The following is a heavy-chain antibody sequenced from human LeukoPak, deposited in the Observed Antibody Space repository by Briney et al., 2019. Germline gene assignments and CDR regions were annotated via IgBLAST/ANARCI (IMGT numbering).Heavy chain of an antibody. V-gene: IGHV3-21*01. Sequence: PGGSLRLSCAASGFTFSSYSMNGVRQAPGKGLDWVSSISSSSSYIYYADSVKGRFTISRDNAKNSLYLQMNSLRAEDTAVYYCARGMYSSSWYADYWGQGTLVTVSS. CDR2: ISSSSSYI. J-gene: IGHJ4*02. CDR3: ARGMYSSSWYADY. D-gene: IGHD6-13*01. CDR1: GFTFSSYS.